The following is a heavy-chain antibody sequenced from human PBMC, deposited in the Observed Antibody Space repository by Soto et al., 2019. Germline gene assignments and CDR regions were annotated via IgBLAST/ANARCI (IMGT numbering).Heavy chain of an antibody. D-gene: IGHD6-13*01. CDR1: GYTFTGYY. CDR2: INPNSGGT. Sequence: ASVKVSCKASGYTFTGYYMHWVRQAPGQGLEWMGWINPNSGGTNYAQKFQGWVTMTRDTSISTAYMELSRLRSDDTAVYYCARGYSSSWYYYYYGMDVWGQGTTVTVSS. CDR3: ARGYSSSWYYYYYGMDV. V-gene: IGHV1-2*04. J-gene: IGHJ6*02.